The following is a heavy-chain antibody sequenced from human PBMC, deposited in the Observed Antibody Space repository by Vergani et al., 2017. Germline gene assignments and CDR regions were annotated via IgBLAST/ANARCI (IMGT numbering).Heavy chain of an antibody. D-gene: IGHD3-10*01. J-gene: IGHJ4*02. Sequence: EVQLVESGGGLVQPGGSLRLSCAASGFTFSSYAMRWVRQAPGKGLEWVSTISGSGGTTYYADPVKGRFTISRDNSKNTLYLQMNSLRAEDTAVYYCARPNYYGSGSYFCGRGESVYFDYWGQGTLVTVSS. CDR2: ISGSGGTT. CDR3: ARPNYYGSGSYFCGRGESVYFDY. CDR1: GFTFSSYA. V-gene: IGHV3-23*04.